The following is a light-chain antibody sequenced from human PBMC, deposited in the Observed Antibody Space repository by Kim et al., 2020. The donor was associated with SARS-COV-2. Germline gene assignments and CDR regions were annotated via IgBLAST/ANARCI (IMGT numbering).Light chain of an antibody. V-gene: IGKV3-15*01. Sequence: EMGMTQSPATLSVSPGERATLSCRASQSVSSNLAWYQQKPGQAPRLLIYGAATRATGIPARFSGNGSGTEFTLTISSLQSEDFAVYYCQHYNSWPLTFGGGTKVDIK. CDR1: QSVSSN. J-gene: IGKJ4*01. CDR3: QHYNSWPLT. CDR2: GAA.